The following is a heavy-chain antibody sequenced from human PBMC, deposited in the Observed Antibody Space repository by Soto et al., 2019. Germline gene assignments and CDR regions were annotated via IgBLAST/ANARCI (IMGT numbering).Heavy chain of an antibody. V-gene: IGHV4-31*03. D-gene: IGHD6-19*01. Sequence: QVQLQESGPGLVKPSQTLSLTCTVSGGSISSGGYYWSWIRQHPGKGLEWIGYIYYSGSTYYNPSLESRVTISVDTSKNQFSLKLSSVTAADTAVYYCARASRPSSGWYEYYYYGMDVWGQGTTVTVSS. CDR1: GGSISSGGYY. CDR3: ARASRPSSGWYEYYYYGMDV. CDR2: IYYSGST. J-gene: IGHJ6*02.